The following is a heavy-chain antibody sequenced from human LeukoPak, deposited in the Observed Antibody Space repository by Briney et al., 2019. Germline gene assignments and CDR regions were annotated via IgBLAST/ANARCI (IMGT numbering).Heavy chain of an antibody. D-gene: IGHD6-13*01. CDR3: AKVHASSHQYFQH. CDR1: GFSFSIYV. V-gene: IGHV3-30-3*01. J-gene: IGHJ1*01. CDR2: MSYDGSTK. Sequence: GGSLRLSCAASGFSFSIYVMHWVRQAPGKGLEWVSVMSYDGSTKFYADSVKGRFTVSRDNSRNTLYLQMNSLRAEDTAVYYCAKVHASSHQYFQHWGQGTLVTVSS.